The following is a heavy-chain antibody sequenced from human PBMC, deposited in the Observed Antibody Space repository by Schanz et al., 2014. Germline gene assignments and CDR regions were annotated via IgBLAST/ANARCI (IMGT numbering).Heavy chain of an antibody. CDR3: YGMDV. V-gene: IGHV4-30-4*07. Sequence: QVQLQESGPGLVKPSQTLSLTCAVSGGSISSGGYSWSWIRQPPGKGLEWIGYIFFRGSTYYNPSLKSRVTISIDTSKNQFPLRLPSVTAADTAVYYCYGMDVWGQGTTVTVSS. CDR2: IFFRGST. J-gene: IGHJ6*02. CDR1: GGSISSGGYS.